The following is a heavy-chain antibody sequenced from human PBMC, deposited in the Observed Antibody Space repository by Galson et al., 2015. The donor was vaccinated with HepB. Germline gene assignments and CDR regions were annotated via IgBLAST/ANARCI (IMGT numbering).Heavy chain of an antibody. Sequence: SLRLSCAASGFTFSGSAMHWVRQASGKGLEWVGRIRSKANSYATAYAASVKGRFTISRDDSKNTAYLQMNSLKTEDTAVYYCTKAICSGGSCRNDYWGQGTLVTVSS. CDR1: GFTFSGSA. D-gene: IGHD2-15*01. CDR2: IRSKANSYAT. J-gene: IGHJ4*02. V-gene: IGHV3-73*01. CDR3: TKAICSGGSCRNDY.